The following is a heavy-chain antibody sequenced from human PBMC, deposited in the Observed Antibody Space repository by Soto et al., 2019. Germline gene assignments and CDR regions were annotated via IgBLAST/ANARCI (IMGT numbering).Heavy chain of an antibody. CDR3: ARVAYGNGWIFDY. CDR2: IKQDGSEK. J-gene: IGHJ4*01. CDR1: GFTFNDYA. V-gene: IGHV3-7*01. Sequence: PGGSLRLSCAASGFTFNDYAMSWVRQAPGKGLEWVANIKQDGSEKYYVDSVKGRFTLSRDNAKNSLQLQMSSLRDEYTAVSFCARVAYGNGWIFDYWGQGTLVTVSS. D-gene: IGHD6-19*01.